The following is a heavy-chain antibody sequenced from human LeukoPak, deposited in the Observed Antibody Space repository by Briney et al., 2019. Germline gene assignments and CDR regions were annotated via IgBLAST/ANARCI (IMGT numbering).Heavy chain of an antibody. CDR3: ARGRTPGIAVAGRSFDY. CDR2: INHSGST. D-gene: IGHD6-19*01. V-gene: IGHV4-34*01. J-gene: IGHJ4*02. Sequence: PSETLSLTCAVYGGSFSGYYWSWIRQPPGKGLEWTGEINHSGSTNYNPSLKSRVTISVDTSKNQFSLKLSSVTAADTAVYYCARGRTPGIAVAGRSFDYWGQGTLVTVSS. CDR1: GGSFSGYY.